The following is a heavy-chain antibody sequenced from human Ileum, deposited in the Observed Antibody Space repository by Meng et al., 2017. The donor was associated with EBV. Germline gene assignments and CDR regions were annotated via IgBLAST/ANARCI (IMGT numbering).Heavy chain of an antibody. J-gene: IGHJ4*02. CDR2: INPSEGT. CDR1: GGSVTDYY. Sequence: HVQLHQWGVGRVYRLEPRSLTCAGYGGSVTDYYWTWIGQPPGKGLEWIGEINPSEGTNYNPSLKSRVTISVDTSKNQFSLKMNSLTAADTAIYYCARRGSYGGGCDYWGQGTLVTVSS. D-gene: IGHD1-26*01. CDR3: ARRGSYGGGCDY. V-gene: IGHV4-34*01.